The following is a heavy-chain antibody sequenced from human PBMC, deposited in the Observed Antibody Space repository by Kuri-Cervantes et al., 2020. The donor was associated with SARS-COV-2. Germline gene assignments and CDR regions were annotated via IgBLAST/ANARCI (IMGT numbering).Heavy chain of an antibody. J-gene: IGHJ4*02. V-gene: IGHV3-30*19. CDR1: GFTFSSYG. CDR2: IWYDGSNK. CDR3: ARDLSWAAAGSLDY. Sequence: LSLTCAASGFTFSSYGMHWVRQAPGKGLEWVAVIWYDGSNKYYADSVKGRFTISRDNSKNTLYLQMNSLRAEDTAVYYRARDLSWAAAGSLDYWGQGTLVTVSS. D-gene: IGHD6-13*01.